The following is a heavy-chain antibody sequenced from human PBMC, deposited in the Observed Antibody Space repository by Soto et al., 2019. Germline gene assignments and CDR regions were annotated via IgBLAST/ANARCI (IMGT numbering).Heavy chain of an antibody. CDR2: LRPTTGNT. CDR3: AREPNESFYFDY. Sequence: ASVKVSCKASGYTFTNYYIHWLRQAPGQGLEWLGILRPTTGNTQCAQRFQGRVTMTRDTSTGTVYMELTSLRSDDTAMYYCAREPNESFYFDYWGQGTQVTVSS. V-gene: IGHV1-46*01. CDR1: GYTFTNYY. J-gene: IGHJ4*02.